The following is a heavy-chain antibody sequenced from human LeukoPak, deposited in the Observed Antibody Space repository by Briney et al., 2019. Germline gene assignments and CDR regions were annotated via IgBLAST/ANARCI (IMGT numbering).Heavy chain of an antibody. CDR3: AKGGKWDVTPFDY. Sequence: GGSLRLSCAASGFTFSSYWMSWVRQAPGKGLEWVANIKQDGSEKYYVDSVKGRFTISRDNAKNSLYLQVNSLRAEDTAVYYCAKGGKWDVTPFDYWGQGTLVTVSS. D-gene: IGHD1-26*01. CDR1: GFTFSSYW. J-gene: IGHJ4*02. CDR2: IKQDGSEK. V-gene: IGHV3-7*03.